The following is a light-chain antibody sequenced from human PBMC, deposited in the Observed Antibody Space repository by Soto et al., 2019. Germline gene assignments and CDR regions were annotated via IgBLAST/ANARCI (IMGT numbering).Light chain of an antibody. CDR3: QSYDSSLSDVV. CDR2: EVT. V-gene: IGLV2-8*01. J-gene: IGLJ2*01. Sequence: QSALTQPPSASGSPGQSVTISCTGTSSDVGGYDYVSWYQQYPGKTPKLMIFEVTKRPSGVPDRFSGSKSGNTASLTVSGLQAEDEADYYCQSYDSSLSDVVFGGGTKLTVL. CDR1: SSDVGGYDY.